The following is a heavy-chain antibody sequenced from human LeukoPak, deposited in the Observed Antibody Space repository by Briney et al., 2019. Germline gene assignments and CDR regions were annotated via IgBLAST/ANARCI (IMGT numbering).Heavy chain of an antibody. CDR1: GITLSNSV. J-gene: IGHJ4*02. CDR2: ISTDGNNT. CDR3: AREGHTSGRAGCFDY. Sequence: GRSLRLSCAASGITLSNSVIHWVRQAPDKGLEWVAHISTDGNNTPYADSVKGRFTISKDNSKNTVYLQMNSLTTEDTAIYYCAREGHTSGRAGCFDYWGQGTLVTVSS. V-gene: IGHV3-30*04. D-gene: IGHD3-22*01.